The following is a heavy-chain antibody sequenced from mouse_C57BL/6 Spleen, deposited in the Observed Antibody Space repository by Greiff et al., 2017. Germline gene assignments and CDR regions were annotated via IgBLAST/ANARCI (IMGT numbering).Heavy chain of an antibody. CDR2: IDPSDSET. CDR3: AGGYDCYDPYFDY. CDR1: GYTFTSYW. V-gene: IGHV1-52*01. J-gene: IGHJ2*01. D-gene: IGHD2-2*01. Sequence: QVQLQQPGAELVRPGSSVKLSCKASGYTFTSYWMHWVKQRPIQGLEWIGNIDPSDSETHYNQKFKDKATLTVDKSSSTAYMQLSSLTSEDSAVYYCAGGYDCYDPYFDYWGQGTTLTVSS.